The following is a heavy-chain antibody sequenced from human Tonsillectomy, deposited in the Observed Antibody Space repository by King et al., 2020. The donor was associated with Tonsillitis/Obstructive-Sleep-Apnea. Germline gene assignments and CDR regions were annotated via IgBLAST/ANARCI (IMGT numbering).Heavy chain of an antibody. CDR3: ARDGDIVVVPAAAHDAFDI. CDR1: GYTFTSYG. V-gene: IGHV1-18*01. CDR2: ISAYNGNT. J-gene: IGHJ3*02. D-gene: IGHD2-2*01. Sequence: QLVQSGAEVKKPGASVKVSCKASGYTFTSYGISWVRQAPGQGLEWMGWISAYNGNTNYAQKLQGRVTMTKDTSTSTAYMELRSLRSDDTAVYYCARDGDIVVVPAAAHDAFDIWGQGTMVTVSS.